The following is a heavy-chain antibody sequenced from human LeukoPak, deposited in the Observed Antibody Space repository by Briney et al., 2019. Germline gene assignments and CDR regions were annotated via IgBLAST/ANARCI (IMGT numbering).Heavy chain of an antibody. CDR2: INSDGSEG. CDR1: GFTFSGFW. CDR3: ARSSYSSSSSV. V-gene: IGHV3-7*03. J-gene: IGHJ3*01. Sequence: GGSLRLSCAVSGFTFSGFWVSWSRQAPGKGLEWVASINSDGSEGYYADVVKGRFTISRDNAKNSLYLQINSLRAEDTAVYYCARSSYSSSSSVWGQGTTVTVSS. D-gene: IGHD6-6*01.